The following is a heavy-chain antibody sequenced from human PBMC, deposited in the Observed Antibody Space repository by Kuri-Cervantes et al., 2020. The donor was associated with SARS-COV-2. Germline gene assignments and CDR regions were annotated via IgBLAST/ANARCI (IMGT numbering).Heavy chain of an antibody. J-gene: IGHJ6*03. Sequence: GSLRLSCALYYGTLTGYQWSWIRRPPGKGLEWIGGINHRGDTYYNPSLEGRVTISRDTSENKFSLRLSSVTAADTAVYYCARGINGYFFFYYLDVWGKGTTVTVSS. CDR2: INHRGDT. CDR1: YGTLTGYQ. CDR3: ARGINGYFFFYYLDV. D-gene: IGHD3-22*01. V-gene: IGHV4-34*01.